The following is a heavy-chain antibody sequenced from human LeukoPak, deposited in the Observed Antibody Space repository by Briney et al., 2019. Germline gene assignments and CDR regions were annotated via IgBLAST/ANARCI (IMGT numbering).Heavy chain of an antibody. CDR3: ARALMSIAAAGTGY. Sequence: ASVKVSCKASGYTFTSYYMHWVRQAPGQGLEWMGWINPNSGGTNYAQKFQGRVTMTRDTSISTAYMELSRLRSDDTAVYYCARALMSIAAAGTGYWGQGTLVTVPS. CDR2: INPNSGGT. D-gene: IGHD6-13*01. CDR1: GYTFTSYY. J-gene: IGHJ4*02. V-gene: IGHV1-2*02.